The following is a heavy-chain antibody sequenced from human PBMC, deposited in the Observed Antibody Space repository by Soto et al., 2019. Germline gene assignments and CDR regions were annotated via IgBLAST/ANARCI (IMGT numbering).Heavy chain of an antibody. Sequence: QVQLVQSGIEVKKPGASVKVSCKASGYTFSSFGISWVRQAPGQGLEWMGWISGYNGNTNYAQKLQGRVTMTTDTAXXTAYVELRSLRSDDTAVYYCARDWGRGQFLTNKDYWGQGTLVTVSS. V-gene: IGHV1-18*01. CDR2: ISGYNGNT. J-gene: IGHJ4*02. D-gene: IGHD3-9*01. CDR1: GYTFSSFG. CDR3: ARDWGRGQFLTNKDY.